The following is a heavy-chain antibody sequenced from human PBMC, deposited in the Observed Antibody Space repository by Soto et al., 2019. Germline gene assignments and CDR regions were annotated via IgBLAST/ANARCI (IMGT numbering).Heavy chain of an antibody. CDR3: ARVRYFDWLIPDGYYYYYGMDV. D-gene: IGHD3-9*01. Sequence: ASVKVSCKASGGTFSSYAISWVRQAPGQGLEWMGGIIPIFGTANYAQKFQGRVTITADESTSTAYMELSSLRSEDTAVYYCARVRYFDWLIPDGYYYYYGMDVWGQGTTVTVSS. J-gene: IGHJ6*02. CDR2: IIPIFGTA. V-gene: IGHV1-69*13. CDR1: GGTFSSYA.